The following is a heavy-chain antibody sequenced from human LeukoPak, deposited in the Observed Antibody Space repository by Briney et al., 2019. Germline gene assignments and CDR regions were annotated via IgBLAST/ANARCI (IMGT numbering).Heavy chain of an antibody. CDR1: GFTFSSYA. CDR3: GRAFPPLRTSSAGDL. Sequence: PGGSLRLSCAASGFTFSSYAMTWVRQAPGKGLEWVSAISGSGGSTYYADSVKGRFTISRDNSKNTLYLQMNSLGVEDTAIYYCGRAFPPLRTSSAGDLWGQGILVTVSS. V-gene: IGHV3-23*01. J-gene: IGHJ4*02. CDR2: ISGSGGST. D-gene: IGHD3-16*01.